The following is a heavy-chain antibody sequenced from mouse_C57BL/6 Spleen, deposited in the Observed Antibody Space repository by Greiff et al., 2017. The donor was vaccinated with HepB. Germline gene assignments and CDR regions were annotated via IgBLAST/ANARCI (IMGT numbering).Heavy chain of an antibody. CDR1: GYSFTGYY. CDR2: INPSTGGT. Sequence: EVQGVESGPELVKPGASVKISCKASGYSFTGYYMNWVKQSPEKSLEWIGEINPSTGGTTYNQKFKAKATLTVDKSSSTAYMQLKRLTSEDSAVYYCARGGRSAMDYWGQGTSVTVSS. CDR3: ARGGRSAMDY. J-gene: IGHJ4*01. V-gene: IGHV1-42*01. D-gene: IGHD1-1*01.